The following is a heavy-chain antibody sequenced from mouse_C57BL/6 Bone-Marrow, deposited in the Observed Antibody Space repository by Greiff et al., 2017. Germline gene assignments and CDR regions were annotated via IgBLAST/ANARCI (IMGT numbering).Heavy chain of an antibody. D-gene: IGHD2-3*01. CDR3: ARYDGYWYFDV. CDR2: IYPRSGNT. Sequence: VQLQQSGAELARPGASVKLSCKASGYTFTSYGISWEKQRTGQGLEWIGEIYPRSGNTYYNEKFKGKATLTADKSSSTAYMELRSLTSEDSAVYFCARYDGYWYFDVWGTGTTVTVSS. J-gene: IGHJ1*03. CDR1: GYTFTSYG. V-gene: IGHV1-81*01.